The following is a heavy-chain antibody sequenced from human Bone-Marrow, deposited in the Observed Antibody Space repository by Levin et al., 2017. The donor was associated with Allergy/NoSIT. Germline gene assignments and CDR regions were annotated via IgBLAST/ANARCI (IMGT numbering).Heavy chain of an antibody. J-gene: IGHJ4*02. CDR3: ARDPVVDFWSGYCFDF. CDR2: TYYRSKWLN. D-gene: IGHD3-3*01. Sequence: SQTLSLPCVISGDSVSNNSAAWNWIRQSPSRGLEWLGRTYYRSKWLNDYATSVKSRININADTSRNQFSLHLSSVTPEDTAMYYCARDPVVDFWSGYCFDFWGQGTLVTVSS. CDR1: GDSVSNNSAA. V-gene: IGHV6-1*01.